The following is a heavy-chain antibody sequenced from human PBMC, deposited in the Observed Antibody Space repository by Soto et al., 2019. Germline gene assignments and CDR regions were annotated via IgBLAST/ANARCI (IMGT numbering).Heavy chain of an antibody. CDR3: ARVRVECSSTSCQPEHYYYYGMDV. V-gene: IGHV1-18*01. Sequence: GASVKVSCKASGYTFTSYGISWVRQAPGQGLEWMGWISAYNGNTNYAQKLQGRVTMTTDTSTSTAYMELRSLRSDDTAVYYCARVRVECSSTSCQPEHYYYYGMDVWGQGTTVTVSS. D-gene: IGHD2-2*01. CDR2: ISAYNGNT. J-gene: IGHJ6*02. CDR1: GYTFTSYG.